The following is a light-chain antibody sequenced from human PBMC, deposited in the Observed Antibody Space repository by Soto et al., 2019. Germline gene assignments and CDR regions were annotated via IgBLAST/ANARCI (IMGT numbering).Light chain of an antibody. J-gene: IGLJ2*01. CDR3: SSYTSSTRL. CDR2: EVT. Sequence: QSALTQPASVSGSPGQSITISCSGFSSDVGDYNYVSWYQQHAGKVPKLIIYEVTNRPLGVSNRFSGSKSGYTASLTISGLQTDDEAGYYCSSYTSSTRLFGGGTQLTVL. CDR1: SSDVGDYNY. V-gene: IGLV2-14*01.